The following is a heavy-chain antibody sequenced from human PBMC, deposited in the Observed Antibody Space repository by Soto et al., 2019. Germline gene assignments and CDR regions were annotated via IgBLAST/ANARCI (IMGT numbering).Heavy chain of an antibody. D-gene: IGHD1-26*01. Sequence: PSETLSLTCTVSGGSISSYYWSWIRQPPGKGLEWIGYIYYSGSTNYNPSLKSRVTISVDTSKNQFSLKLSSVTAADTAVYYCASYSGSQDYYFDYWGQGTLVTVSS. V-gene: IGHV4-59*01. CDR2: IYYSGST. J-gene: IGHJ4*02. CDR3: ASYSGSQDYYFDY. CDR1: GGSISSYY.